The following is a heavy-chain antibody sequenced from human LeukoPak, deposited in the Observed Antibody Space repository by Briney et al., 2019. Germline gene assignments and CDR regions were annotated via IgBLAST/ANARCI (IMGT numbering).Heavy chain of an antibody. D-gene: IGHD5-18*01. CDR2: ISYDGSNK. CDR3: AKEDTAYIYYYYYYMDV. CDR1: GFTFSSYG. V-gene: IGHV3-30*18. Sequence: PGRSLRLSCAASGFTFSSYGMHWVRQAPGKGLEWVAVISYDGSNKYYADSVKGRFTISRDNSKNTLYLQMNSLRAEDTAVYYCAKEDTAYIYYYYYYMDVWGKGTTVTVSS. J-gene: IGHJ6*03.